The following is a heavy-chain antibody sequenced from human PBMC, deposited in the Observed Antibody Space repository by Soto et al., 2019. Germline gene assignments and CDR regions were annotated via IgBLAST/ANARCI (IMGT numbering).Heavy chain of an antibody. CDR3: SRDKGDKVAYGIDD. Sequence: PGGSLRLSCTVSGFTLSTCEMNWVRQAPGKGLEWISYINSEGVTFYADSVKGRFTISRDNVQNSLLLQLNSLRAEDTAVYYCSRDKGDKVAYGIDDWGQGTKVTVSS. CDR1: GFTLSTCE. V-gene: IGHV3-48*03. CDR2: INSEGVT. J-gene: IGHJ6*02. D-gene: IGHD3-16*01.